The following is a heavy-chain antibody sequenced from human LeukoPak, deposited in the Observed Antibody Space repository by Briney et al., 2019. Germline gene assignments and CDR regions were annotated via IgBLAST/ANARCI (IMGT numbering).Heavy chain of an antibody. CDR1: GFTFSSYS. CDR3: ASDYLVLLDY. V-gene: IGHV3-21*01. Sequence: GGSLRLSCAASGFTFSSYSMNWVRQAPGKGLEWVSSISSSGSYIYYADSVKGRFTISRDNAKNSLYLQMNSLRAEDTAVYYCASDYLVLLDYWGQGTLVTVSS. D-gene: IGHD3-10*01. CDR2: ISSSGSYI. J-gene: IGHJ4*02.